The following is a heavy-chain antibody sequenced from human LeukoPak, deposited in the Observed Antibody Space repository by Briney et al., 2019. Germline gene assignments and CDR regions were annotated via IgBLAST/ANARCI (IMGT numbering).Heavy chain of an antibody. J-gene: IGHJ4*02. D-gene: IGHD6-19*01. CDR3: ARGWSDGIAVAGQFDY. V-gene: IGHV1-69*05. CDR2: IIPIFGTA. CDR1: GGTFSSYA. Sequence: SVKVSCKASGGTFSSYAISWVRQAPGQGLEWMGGIIPIFGTANYAQKFQGRVTITTDESTSTAYMELSSLRSEGTAVYYCARGWSDGIAVAGQFDYWGQGTLVTVSS.